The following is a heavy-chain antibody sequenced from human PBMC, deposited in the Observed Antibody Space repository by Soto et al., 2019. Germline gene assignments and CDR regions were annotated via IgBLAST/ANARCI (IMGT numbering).Heavy chain of an antibody. V-gene: IGHV4-61*01. Sequence: QMQLQESGPGLVKPSETLSLTCNVSGGSVSSVKYFWSWIRQPPGKGLEWIAYIYNNGNTNYNPSLTSRATISVDTSNNQCSLKLTSVTAADSAVYFCARTVMPVGNLAAFDHWGQGVLVTVSS. CDR1: GGSVSSVKYF. D-gene: IGHD7-27*01. CDR2: IYNNGNT. CDR3: ARTVMPVGNLAAFDH. J-gene: IGHJ4*02.